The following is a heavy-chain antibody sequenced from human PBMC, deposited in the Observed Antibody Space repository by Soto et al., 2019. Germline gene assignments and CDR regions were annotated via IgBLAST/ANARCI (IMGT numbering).Heavy chain of an antibody. D-gene: IGHD3-10*01. Sequence: QVQLVQSETEVKKPGASVKVSCKASGYIFTNYDITWVRQAPGQGLEWMGWVSGYNGNTKYAQKFQERVTMTTDTSTSTVYLEVRRLRSDDTAVYYCARFGSAPYCYYGVDVWGQGTTVFVSS. CDR3: ARFGSAPYCYYGVDV. J-gene: IGHJ6*02. CDR2: VSGYNGNT. CDR1: GYIFTNYD. V-gene: IGHV1-18*01.